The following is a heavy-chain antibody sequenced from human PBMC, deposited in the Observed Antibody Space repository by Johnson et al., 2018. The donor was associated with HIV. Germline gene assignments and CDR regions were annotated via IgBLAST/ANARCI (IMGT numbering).Heavy chain of an antibody. J-gene: IGHJ3*02. V-gene: IGHV3-30*02. Sequence: QVQLVESGGGVVQPGGSLRLSCEVSGFTFSNYGMHWVRQAPGKGLEWVAFIRYDGSNKYYADSVKGRFTISRDNSKNTLYLQMNSLRAEDTAVYYCARVEQQLWLRGAFDIWGQGTMVTVSS. D-gene: IGHD5-18*01. CDR2: IRYDGSNK. CDR3: ARVEQQLWLRGAFDI. CDR1: GFTFSNYG.